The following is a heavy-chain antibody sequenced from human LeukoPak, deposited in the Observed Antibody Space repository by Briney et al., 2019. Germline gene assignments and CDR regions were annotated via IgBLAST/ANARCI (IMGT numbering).Heavy chain of an antibody. CDR2: INPNSGGT. CDR1: GYTVTGYY. V-gene: IGHV1-2*02. CDR3: ARGGYSSGWYYFDY. J-gene: IGHJ4*02. D-gene: IGHD6-19*01. Sequence: ASVKVSCKASGYTVTGYYMHWVRQAPGQGLEWMGWINPNSGGTNYAQKFQGRVTMTRDTSISTAYMELSRLRSDDTAVYYCARGGYSSGWYYFDYWGQGTLVTVSS.